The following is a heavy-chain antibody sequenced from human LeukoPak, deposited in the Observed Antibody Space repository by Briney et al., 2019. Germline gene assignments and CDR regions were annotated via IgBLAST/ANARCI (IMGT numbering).Heavy chain of an antibody. CDR2: IYYSGST. V-gene: IGHV4-59*01. J-gene: IGHJ4*02. CDR3: ARENSRAGYTVFDY. Sequence: SETLSLTCTISGGSISSYYWSWIRQPPGKGLEWIGYIYYSGSTNYNPSLKSRVTISLDTSKNQVSLKLISVTAADTAVYYCARENSRAGYTVFDYWGQGTLVTVSS. CDR1: GGSISSYY. D-gene: IGHD5-24*01.